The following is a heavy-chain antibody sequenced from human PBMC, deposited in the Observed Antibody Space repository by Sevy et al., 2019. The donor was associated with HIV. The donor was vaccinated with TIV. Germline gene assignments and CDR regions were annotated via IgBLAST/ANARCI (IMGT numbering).Heavy chain of an antibody. CDR2: IYYSGST. J-gene: IGHJ4*02. CDR1: GGSISSGGYY. Sequence: SETLSLTCTVSGGSISSGGYYWSWIRQHPGKGLDWIGYIYYSGSTYYNPSLKSRVTISVDTSKNQFSLKLSSVTAADTAVYYCARAQTYDFWSGYSWCYFDYWGQGTLVTVSS. CDR3: ARAQTYDFWSGYSWCYFDY. V-gene: IGHV4-31*03. D-gene: IGHD3-3*01.